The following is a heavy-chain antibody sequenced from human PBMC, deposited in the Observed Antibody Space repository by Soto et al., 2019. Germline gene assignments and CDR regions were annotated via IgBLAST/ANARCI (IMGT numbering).Heavy chain of an antibody. J-gene: IGHJ4*02. CDR2: IYYSGST. Sequence: PSETLSLTCTVSGGSISTRDYFWGWVRQHPGKGLEWIGYIYYSGSTNYNPSLKSRVTISVDTSKNQFSLKLSSVTAADTAVYYCAREEQLAGIGYWGQGTLVTVSS. CDR3: AREEQLAGIGY. CDR1: GGSISTRDYF. D-gene: IGHD6-6*01. V-gene: IGHV4-61*08.